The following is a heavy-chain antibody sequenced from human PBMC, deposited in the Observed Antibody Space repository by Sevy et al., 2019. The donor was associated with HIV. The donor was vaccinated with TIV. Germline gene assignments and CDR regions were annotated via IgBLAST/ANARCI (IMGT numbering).Heavy chain of an antibody. V-gene: IGHV3-30-3*01. CDR1: GFAFSNYYA. Sequence: GGSLRLSCAASGFAFSNYYAMYLVRQAPGKGLKWVALISYDGNDKYYADSVKGRFTISRDNFKNTLYLQMNSLTAEDTAVYYCARPRANYVDNYFFYAMDVWGQGTTVTVSS. CDR3: ARPRANYVDNYFFYAMDV. D-gene: IGHD4-17*01. CDR2: ISYDGNDK. J-gene: IGHJ6*02.